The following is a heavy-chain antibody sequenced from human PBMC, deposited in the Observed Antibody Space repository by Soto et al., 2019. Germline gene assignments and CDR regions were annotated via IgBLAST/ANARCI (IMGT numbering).Heavy chain of an antibody. CDR1: GGSISYEYYH. CDR2: IHYSGSI. CDR3: AREDDGGDRDYYGLDV. J-gene: IGHJ6*02. Sequence: QVQLQQSGPGLVKPSQTLSLTCTVSGGSISYEYYHWTWIRQSPGKGLEWIGYIHYSGSIIYNPSFKSRVTISVDTSKNQFSLQLSSVTAADTAVYFCAREDDGGDRDYYGLDVWGQGTTSPSP. D-gene: IGHD2-21*02. V-gene: IGHV4-30-4*08.